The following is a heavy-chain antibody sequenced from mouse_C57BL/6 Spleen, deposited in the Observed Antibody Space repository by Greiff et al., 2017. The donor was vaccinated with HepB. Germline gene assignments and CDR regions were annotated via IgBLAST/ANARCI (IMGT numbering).Heavy chain of an antibody. CDR3: ARIRTTTIGYYYAMDY. CDR2: ISSGSSTI. J-gene: IGHJ4*01. D-gene: IGHD2-14*01. CDR1: GFTFSDYG. Sequence: EVQRVESGGGLVKPGGSLKLSCAASGFTFSDYGMHWVRQAPEKGLEWVAYISSGSSTIYYADTVKGRFTISRDNAKNTLFLQMTSLRSEDTAMYYCARIRTTTIGYYYAMDYWGQGTSVTVSS. V-gene: IGHV5-17*01.